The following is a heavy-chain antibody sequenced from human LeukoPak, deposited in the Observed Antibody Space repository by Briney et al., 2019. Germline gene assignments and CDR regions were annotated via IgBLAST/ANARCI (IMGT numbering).Heavy chain of an antibody. J-gene: IGHJ4*02. CDR1: GYTFTSYG. Sequence: ASVKVSCKASGYTFTSYGISWVRQAPEQGLEGMGWISAYNGNTNYAQKLQGRVTMTTDTSTSTTYMELRSLRSDDTAVYYCARFDYGDYEDYWGQGTLVTVSS. D-gene: IGHD4-17*01. V-gene: IGHV1-18*04. CDR3: ARFDYGDYEDY. CDR2: ISAYNGNT.